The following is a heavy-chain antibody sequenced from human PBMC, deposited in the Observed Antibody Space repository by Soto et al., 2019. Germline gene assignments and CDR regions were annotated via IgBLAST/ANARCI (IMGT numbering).Heavy chain of an antibody. D-gene: IGHD1-7*01. V-gene: IGHV3-23*01. CDR2: ISGSGGST. J-gene: IGHJ6*02. Sequence: EVQLLESGGGLVQPGGSLRLSCAASGFTFSNYAMSWVRQAPGKGLEWVSVISGSGGSTYYADSVKGRFTISRDNSKNTLYLQMNSLRAEDTAVYYCARGGNWNSYYYYYGMDVWGQGTTVTVSS. CDR3: ARGGNWNSYYYYYGMDV. CDR1: GFTFSNYA.